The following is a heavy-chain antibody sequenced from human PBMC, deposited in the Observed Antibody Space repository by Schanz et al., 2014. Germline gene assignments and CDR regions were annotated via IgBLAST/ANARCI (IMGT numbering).Heavy chain of an antibody. Sequence: QVQLVESGGGVVQPGGSLRLSCVASGFTFSHYGIHWVRQAPGKGLEWVGVIWYDGSKTYYADSVRGRFTISRENSKNTLHLQMNSLRAEDTAVYHCAKDLPAVAVAPLMTGLYDSWGQGTLVTVSS. CDR2: IWYDGSKT. CDR1: GFTFSHYG. D-gene: IGHD6-19*01. V-gene: IGHV3-33*06. CDR3: AKDLPAVAVAPLMTGLYDS. J-gene: IGHJ4*02.